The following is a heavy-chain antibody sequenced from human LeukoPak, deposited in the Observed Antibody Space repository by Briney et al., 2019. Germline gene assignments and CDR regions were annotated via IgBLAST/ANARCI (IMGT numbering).Heavy chain of an antibody. J-gene: IGHJ5*02. D-gene: IGHD3-10*01. CDR2: IYYSGDT. V-gene: IGHV4-59*01. CDR1: GGSITSYY. Sequence: SETLSLTCTVSGGSITSYYWSWIRQPPGKGLEWIGCIYYSGDTNYNPSLQSRVTVSVDTSKNQFSLKLTSVTAADTAVYYCVRGPYGSGISNWFDPWGQGTLVIVSS. CDR3: VRGPYGSGISNWFDP.